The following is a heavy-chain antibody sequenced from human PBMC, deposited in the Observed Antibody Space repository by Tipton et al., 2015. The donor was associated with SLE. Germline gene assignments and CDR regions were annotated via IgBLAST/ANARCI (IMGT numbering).Heavy chain of an antibody. CDR1: GGSISSQNYY. V-gene: IGHV4-39*07. Sequence: TLSLTCSVSGGSISSQNYYWTWIRQSPGKGLEWIGSFHHSGSPSHSRTTYYNPSLKSRITISVDTSKNQFSLKLTSVTAADTAVYYCARRSITPYFDYWGQGTLVTVSS. CDR3: ARRSITPYFDY. J-gene: IGHJ4*02. D-gene: IGHD2/OR15-2a*01. CDR2: FHHSGSPSHSRTT.